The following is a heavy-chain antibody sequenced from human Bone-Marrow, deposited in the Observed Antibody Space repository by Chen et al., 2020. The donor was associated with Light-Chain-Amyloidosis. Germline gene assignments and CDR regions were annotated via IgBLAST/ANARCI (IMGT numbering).Heavy chain of an antibody. CDR3: AREKYSSSGFDY. CDR1: GFTFSSYS. J-gene: IGHJ4*02. CDR2: ISSSRSYI. D-gene: IGHD6-6*01. Sequence: EVQLVESGGGLVKPGGSLRLSCAASGFTFSSYSMNWVRQAPGKGLEGVSSISSSRSYIYYADSVKGRFTISRDNAKNSLYLQMNSLRAEDTAVYYCAREKYSSSGFDYWGQGTLVTVSS. V-gene: IGHV3-21*01.